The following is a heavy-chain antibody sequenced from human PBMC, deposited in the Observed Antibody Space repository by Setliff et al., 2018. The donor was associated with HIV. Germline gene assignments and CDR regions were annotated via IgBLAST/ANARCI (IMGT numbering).Heavy chain of an antibody. CDR1: GGSISSSSYY. D-gene: IGHD6-19*01. CDR3: ARAKYNSGWLRPPHYFDN. Sequence: PSETLSLTCTVSGGSISSSSYYWGWIRQPPGKGLEWIVSLSYSGSTYYNPSLKSRVTISVDTSKNQFSLNLSSVPAADTAVYYCARAKYNSGWLRPPHYFDNWGQGALVTVSS. CDR2: LSYSGST. J-gene: IGHJ4*02. V-gene: IGHV4-39*07.